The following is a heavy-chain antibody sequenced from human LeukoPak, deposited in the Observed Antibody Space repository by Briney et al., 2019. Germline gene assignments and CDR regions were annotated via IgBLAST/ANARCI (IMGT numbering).Heavy chain of an antibody. Sequence: GGSLRLSCAGSGFTFSSYWMSWVRQAPGKGLEWVANIKQDGSEKYYVDSVKGRFTISRDNAKNSLYLQMNSLRAEDTAVYYCARDRYSGYDFIDYWGQGTLVTVSS. V-gene: IGHV3-7*01. J-gene: IGHJ4*02. CDR3: ARDRYSGYDFIDY. CDR2: IKQDGSEK. D-gene: IGHD5-12*01. CDR1: GFTFSSYW.